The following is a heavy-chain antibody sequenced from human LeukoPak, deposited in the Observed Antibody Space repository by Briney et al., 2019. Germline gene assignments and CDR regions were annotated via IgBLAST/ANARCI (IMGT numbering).Heavy chain of an antibody. V-gene: IGHV4-39*01. D-gene: IGHD3-9*01. Sequence: PSETLSLTCTVSGGSISSSSYYWGWIRQPPGKGLEWIGSIYYSGSSYYNPSLKSRVAISVDTSKNQFSLKLSSVTAADTAAYYCARHGYYDILTGYRPYFDYWGQGTLVTVSS. CDR1: GGSISSSSYY. CDR3: ARHGYYDILTGYRPYFDY. CDR2: IYYSGSS. J-gene: IGHJ4*02.